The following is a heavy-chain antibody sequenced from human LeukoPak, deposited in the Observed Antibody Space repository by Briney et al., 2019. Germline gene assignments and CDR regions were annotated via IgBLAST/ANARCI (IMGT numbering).Heavy chain of an antibody. CDR2: IYYSGST. J-gene: IGHJ3*02. D-gene: IGHD4-17*01. CDR3: ARATVTIHDAFDI. Sequence: PSETLSLTCTVSGGSISSGGYYWSWIRQHPGKGLEWIGYIYYSGSTYYNPSLKSRVTISVDTSKNQFSLKLSSVTAADTAVYYCARATVTIHDAFDIWGQGTMVTVSS. V-gene: IGHV4-31*03. CDR1: GGSISSGGYY.